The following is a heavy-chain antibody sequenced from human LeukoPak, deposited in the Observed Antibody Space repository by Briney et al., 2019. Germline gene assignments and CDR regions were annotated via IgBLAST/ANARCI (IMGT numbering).Heavy chain of an antibody. CDR1: GYTFSSYY. V-gene: IGHV1-46*04. CDR3: ARDNHKWSLDY. CDR2: IMPSGGST. D-gene: IGHD1-14*01. J-gene: IGHJ4*02. Sequence: ASVKVSCKASGYTFSSYYVHWVRQAPGQGPEWMGRIMPSGGSTIYAQKLQGRVTVTSDTSTSTVYLEVSSLRSEDTAVYYCARDNHKWSLDYWGQGALVTVSS.